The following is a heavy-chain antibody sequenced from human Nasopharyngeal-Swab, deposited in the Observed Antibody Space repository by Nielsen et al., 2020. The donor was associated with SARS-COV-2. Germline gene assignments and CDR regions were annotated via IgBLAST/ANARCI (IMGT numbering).Heavy chain of an antibody. CDR3: ATRATAVAGTDY. CDR1: GFTFSSYE. J-gene: IGHJ4*02. CDR2: ISSSGSTI. V-gene: IGHV3-48*03. D-gene: IGHD6-19*01. Sequence: GGSLRLSCAASGFTFSSYEMNWVRQAPGKGLEWVSYISSSGSTIYYADSVKGRFTIPRDNAKNSLYLQMNSLRAEDTAVYYCATRATAVAGTDYWGQGTLVTVSS.